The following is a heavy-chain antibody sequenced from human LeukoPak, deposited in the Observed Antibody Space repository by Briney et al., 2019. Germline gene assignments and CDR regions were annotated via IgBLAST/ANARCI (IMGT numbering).Heavy chain of an antibody. D-gene: IGHD3-22*01. CDR1: RYSVNNNDW. CDR3: ARYYYDSSGYYLGFDY. V-gene: IGHV4-28*01. Sequence: SDTLSLTCDVYRYSVNNNDWWGWIRQPPGKGLEWIGYIYHNGDTYYNPSLKSRVTISVDKSKNQFSLKLSSVTAADTAVYYCARYYYDSSGYYLGFDYWGQGTLVTVSS. J-gene: IGHJ4*02. CDR2: IYHNGDT.